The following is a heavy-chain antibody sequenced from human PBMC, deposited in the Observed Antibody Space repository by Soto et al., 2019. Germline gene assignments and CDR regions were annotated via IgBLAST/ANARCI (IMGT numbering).Heavy chain of an antibody. D-gene: IGHD3-9*01. J-gene: IGHJ5*02. CDR1: GGSISSSSYY. CDR3: ARWGYDILTGYYTGWFDP. Sequence: PSETLSLTCTVSGGSISSSSYYWGWIRQPPGKGLEWIGSIYYSGSTYYNPSLKSRVTISVDTSKNQFSLKLSSMTAADTAVYYCARWGYDILTGYYTGWFDPWGQGTLVTVSS. V-gene: IGHV4-39*01. CDR2: IYYSGST.